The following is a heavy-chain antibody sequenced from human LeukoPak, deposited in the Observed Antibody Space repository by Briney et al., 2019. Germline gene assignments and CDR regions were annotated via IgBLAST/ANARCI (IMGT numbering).Heavy chain of an antibody. J-gene: IGHJ4*02. D-gene: IGHD3-22*01. Sequence: SETLSLTCSVSGHSISTNNFWAWIRQPPGKGLEWIGNIYHSGSTYYNPSLKSRVTISVDTSKDQFSLKLSSVTAADTAVYYCARMYYYDSSGYWGYFDYWGQGTLVTVSS. CDR1: GHSISTNNF. V-gene: IGHV4-38-2*01. CDR3: ARMYYYDSSGYWGYFDY. CDR2: IYHSGST.